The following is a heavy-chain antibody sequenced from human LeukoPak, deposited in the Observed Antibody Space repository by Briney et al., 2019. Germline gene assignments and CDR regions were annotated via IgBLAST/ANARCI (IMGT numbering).Heavy chain of an antibody. V-gene: IGHV1-69*05. J-gene: IGHJ4*02. CDR1: GGTFSSYA. CDR3: ARSPPYYYDSSGYLYYFDY. D-gene: IGHD3-22*01. CDR2: IIPIFGTA. Sequence: SVKVSCKASGGTFSSYAISWLRQAPGQGLEWMERIIPIFGTANYAQKFQGRVTITTDESTSTAYMELSSLRSEDTAVYYCARSPPYYYDSSGYLYYFDYWGQGTLVTVSS.